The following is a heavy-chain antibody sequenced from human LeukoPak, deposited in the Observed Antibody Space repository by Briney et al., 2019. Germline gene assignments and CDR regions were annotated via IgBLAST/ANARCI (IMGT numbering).Heavy chain of an antibody. J-gene: IGHJ4*02. CDR2: INPNSGDT. D-gene: IGHD6-13*01. Sequence: ASVKVSCKASGYTFTGYYIHWVRLAPGQGLEWMGWINPNSGDTNSAQKFQGRVTMTRDTSISTAYMDLSSLRSDDTAVYYCARVWGIAAAGLNYWGQGTLVTVSS. V-gene: IGHV1-2*02. CDR3: ARVWGIAAAGLNY. CDR1: GYTFTGYY.